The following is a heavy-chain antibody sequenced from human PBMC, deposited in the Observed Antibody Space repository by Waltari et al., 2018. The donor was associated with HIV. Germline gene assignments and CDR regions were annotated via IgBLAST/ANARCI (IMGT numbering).Heavy chain of an antibody. D-gene: IGHD3-10*01. CDR2: IKTKGDGGAT. CDR3: TSEEDYGSGSHFDY. Sequence: EVQLVESGGDLLKPGGCLRLSCAASGFTFNSVRMSWVRQAPGKGLEWVGRIKTKGDGGATDYAAAVKGRFTISRDDSKNTVYLQMNSLKIEDTAVYYCTSEEDYGSGSHFDYWGQGTLVTVSS. CDR1: GFTFNSVR. V-gene: IGHV3-15*01. J-gene: IGHJ4*02.